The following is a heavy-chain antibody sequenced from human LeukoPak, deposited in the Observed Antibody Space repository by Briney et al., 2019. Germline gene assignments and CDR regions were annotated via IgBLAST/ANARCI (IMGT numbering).Heavy chain of an antibody. V-gene: IGHV4-59*01. J-gene: IGHJ4*02. CDR2: IYYSGST. CDR3: ARAGYSYGSIVFDY. CDR1: GGSISSNY. D-gene: IGHD5-18*01. Sequence: SETLSLTCTVSGGSISSNYWSWIRQPPGRGLEWIGYIYYSGSTNYKPSLKSRVTISADTSKNQFSLKVSSVTAADTGVYYCARAGYSYGSIVFDYWGQGTLVTVSS.